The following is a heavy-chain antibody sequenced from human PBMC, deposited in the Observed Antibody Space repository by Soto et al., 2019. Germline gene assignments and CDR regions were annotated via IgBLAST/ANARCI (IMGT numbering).Heavy chain of an antibody. Sequence: GGSLRLSCAASGFTVSSNYMSWVRQAPGKGLEWVSVIYSGGSTYYADSVEGRFTISRDNSKNTLYLQMNSLRAEDTAVYYCARPARVVYYYMDVWGKGTTVTVSS. J-gene: IGHJ6*03. V-gene: IGHV3-66*04. CDR1: GFTVSSNY. D-gene: IGHD3-3*01. CDR3: ARPARVVYYYMDV. CDR2: IYSGGST.